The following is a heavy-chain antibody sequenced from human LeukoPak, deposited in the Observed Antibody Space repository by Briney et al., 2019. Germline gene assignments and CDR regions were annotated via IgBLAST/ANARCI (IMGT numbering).Heavy chain of an antibody. D-gene: IGHD2/OR15-2a*01. Sequence: PSETLSLTCTVSGGSISSSAYHWGWIRQPPGKGLEWIGSIHYSGSTYYNPSLKSRVTISVDTSKNQFSLKLSSVTAADTAVYYCARDSNMMGFDYWGRGTLVTVSS. CDR1: GGSISSSAYH. CDR2: IHYSGST. J-gene: IGHJ4*02. V-gene: IGHV4-39*07. CDR3: ARDSNMMGFDY.